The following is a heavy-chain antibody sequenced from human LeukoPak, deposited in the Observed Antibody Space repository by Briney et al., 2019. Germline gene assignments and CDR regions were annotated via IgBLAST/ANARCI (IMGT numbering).Heavy chain of an antibody. J-gene: IGHJ5*02. CDR1: GGSFSGYY. CDR3: ARGKYSSSWYNPWFDP. Sequence: SETLSLTCAVYGGSFSGYYWSWIRQPPGKGLEWIGEINHSGSTNYNPSLKSRVTISVDTSKNQFSLKLSSVTAADTVVYYCARGKYSSSWYNPWFDPWGQGTLVTVSS. V-gene: IGHV4-34*01. CDR2: INHSGST. D-gene: IGHD6-13*01.